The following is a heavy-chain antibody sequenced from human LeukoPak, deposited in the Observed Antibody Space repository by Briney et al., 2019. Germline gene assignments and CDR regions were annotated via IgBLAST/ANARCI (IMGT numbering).Heavy chain of an antibody. Sequence: SETLSLTCTVSGGSISSDHWNWIRQPPGKGLEWIGCIYYSGSTYYNPSLKSRVTISVDMSKSQFSLRLTSVTAADTAVYYCARKNDFDIWGQGSLVTVSS. D-gene: IGHD2/OR15-2a*01. V-gene: IGHV4-59*01. CDR2: IYYSGST. CDR3: ARKNDFDI. J-gene: IGHJ3*02. CDR1: GGSISSDH.